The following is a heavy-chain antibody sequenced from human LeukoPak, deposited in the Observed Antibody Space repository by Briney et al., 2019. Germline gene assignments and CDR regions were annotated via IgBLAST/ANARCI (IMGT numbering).Heavy chain of an antibody. D-gene: IGHD1-26*01. CDR3: ASEVGAKRNPDY. CDR2: IYYSGST. V-gene: IGHV4-30-4*08. Sequence: SETLSLTCTVSGGSISSGDYYWSWIRQPPGKGLEWIGYIYYSGSTYYNPSLKSRVTISVDTSKNQFSLKLSSVTAAGTAVYYCASEVGAKRNPDYWGQGTLVTVSS. J-gene: IGHJ4*02. CDR1: GGSISSGDYY.